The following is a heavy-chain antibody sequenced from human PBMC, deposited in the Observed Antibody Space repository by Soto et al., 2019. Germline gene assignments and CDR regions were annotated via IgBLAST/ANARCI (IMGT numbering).Heavy chain of an antibody. J-gene: IGHJ4*02. CDR3: AAVIPHTPYNSPRYLDH. CDR2: IIPVFATT. CDR1: GGSFRNYA. D-gene: IGHD1-20*01. V-gene: IGHV1-69*13. Sequence: SVKVFCKASGGSFRNYAIGWVRQAPGQGLQWMGSIIPVFATTNYAHSFQGRVSFTADESSSTTYMDLRSLRSEDSAVYYCAAVIPHTPYNSPRYLDHWGQGTLVTVSS.